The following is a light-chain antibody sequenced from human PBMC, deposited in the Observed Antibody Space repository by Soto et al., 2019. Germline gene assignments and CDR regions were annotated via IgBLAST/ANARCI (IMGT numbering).Light chain of an antibody. J-gene: IGKJ5*01. CDR2: DAS. CDR1: QNIRNL. V-gene: IGKV1-5*01. Sequence: IQLHPSPATLSAAVGDSVTITCRASQNIRNLLAWYQQKPGKAPKPLIYDASTLKTGVPSRFSGSGSGSEFNFTITGLQPDDFATYFCQQYNTYSTFGQGRRLEIK. CDR3: QQYNTYST.